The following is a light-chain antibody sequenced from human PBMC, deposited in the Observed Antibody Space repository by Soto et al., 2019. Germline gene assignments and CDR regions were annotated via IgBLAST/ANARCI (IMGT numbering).Light chain of an antibody. V-gene: IGKV3-15*01. Sequence: EIVMTQSPATLSVSPGERATLSCRASQSVRSNIAWYQQKPGQAPRLLIFGASNRATGIPARFSGSGSGTEFSLIISSLQSEDFTVYYCLQYNNWPRTFGGGTKVEIK. J-gene: IGKJ4*01. CDR1: QSVRSN. CDR3: LQYNNWPRT. CDR2: GAS.